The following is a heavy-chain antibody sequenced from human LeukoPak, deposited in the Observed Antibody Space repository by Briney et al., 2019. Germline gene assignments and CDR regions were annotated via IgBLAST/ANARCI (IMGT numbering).Heavy chain of an antibody. J-gene: IGHJ4*02. CDR3: TRGGEMATVDY. V-gene: IGHV4-61*01. Sequence: SETLSLTCTASGGSISSGSYYWSWIRQPPGKGLEWIGYMYYSGSTNYNPSLKSRVTILVDTSKNQFSLKLSSVTAADTAVYYCTRGGEMATVDYWGQGTLVTVSS. CDR2: MYYSGST. CDR1: GGSISSGSYY. D-gene: IGHD5-24*01.